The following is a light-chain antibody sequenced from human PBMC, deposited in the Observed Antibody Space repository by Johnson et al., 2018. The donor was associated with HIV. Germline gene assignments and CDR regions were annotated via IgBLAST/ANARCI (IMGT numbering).Light chain of an antibody. CDR2: ENN. CDR1: SSNIGNNY. V-gene: IGLV1-51*02. Sequence: QSALTQPPSVSAAPGQKVTISCSGSSSNIGNNYVSWYQQLPGTAPKLLIYENNKRPSGIPDRFSGSKSGTSATLGITGLQTVDEADYYCGTWDSSLSSYVCGTGTKVTVL. CDR3: GTWDSSLSSYV. J-gene: IGLJ1*01.